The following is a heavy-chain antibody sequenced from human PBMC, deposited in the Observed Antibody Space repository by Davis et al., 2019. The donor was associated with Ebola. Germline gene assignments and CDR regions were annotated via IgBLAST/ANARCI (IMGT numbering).Heavy chain of an antibody. CDR3: ARMVVVVPAATGGFDP. Sequence: SGPTLVKPTQTLTLTCTFSGFSLSTSGMCVSWIRQPPGKALEWLARIDWDDDKYYSTSLKTRLTISKDTSKNQVVLTMTNMDPVDTATYYCARMVVVVPAATGGFDPWGQGTLVTVSS. J-gene: IGHJ5*02. V-gene: IGHV2-70*11. CDR1: GFSLSTSGMC. CDR2: IDWDDDK. D-gene: IGHD2-2*01.